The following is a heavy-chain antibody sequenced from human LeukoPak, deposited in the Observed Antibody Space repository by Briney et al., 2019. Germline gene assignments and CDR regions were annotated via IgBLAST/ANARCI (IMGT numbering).Heavy chain of an antibody. J-gene: IGHJ4*02. CDR2: ISGSGGST. CDR1: GFTFSSYA. Sequence: GGSLRLSCAASGFTFSSYAMSWVRQAPGKGLEWVSAISGSGGSTYYADSVKGRFTISRDNSKNTLYLQMNSLRAEDTAVYYCAKTHARYYDSSGYPHGFDYGGQGTLVTVSS. V-gene: IGHV3-23*01. CDR3: AKTHARYYDSSGYPHGFDY. D-gene: IGHD3-22*01.